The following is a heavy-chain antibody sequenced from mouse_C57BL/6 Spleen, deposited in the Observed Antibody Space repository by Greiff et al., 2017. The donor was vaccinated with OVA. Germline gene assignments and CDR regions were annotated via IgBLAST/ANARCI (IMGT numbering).Heavy chain of an antibody. V-gene: IGHV1-61*01. D-gene: IGHD3-2*02. CDR2: IYPSDSET. CDR1: GYTFTSYW. CDR3: ARWGDCSSTWFAY. Sequence: VQLQQPGAELVRPGSSVKLSCKASGYTFTSYWMDWVKQRPGQGLEWIGNIYPSDSETHYNQKFKDKATLTVDKSASTAYMQLSSLTSEDSAVYYCARWGDCSSTWFAYWGQGTLVTVSA. J-gene: IGHJ3*01.